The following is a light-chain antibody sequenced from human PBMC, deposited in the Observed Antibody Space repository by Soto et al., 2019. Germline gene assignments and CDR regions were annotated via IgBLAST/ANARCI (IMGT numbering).Light chain of an antibody. Sequence: QSALTQPASVSGSPGQSISIPCTGTRRDGGGYKYVSWYQQHPGKAPKLIIYDVSSRPSGVSTRFSGSKSGNTASLTISGLQAEDEADYYCSSFTTFRLYVLGTGTKVTVL. V-gene: IGLV2-14*03. CDR3: SSFTTFRLYV. CDR1: RRDGGGYKY. CDR2: DVS. J-gene: IGLJ1*01.